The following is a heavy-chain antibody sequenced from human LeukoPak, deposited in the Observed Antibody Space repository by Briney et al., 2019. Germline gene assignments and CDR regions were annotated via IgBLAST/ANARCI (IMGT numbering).Heavy chain of an antibody. D-gene: IGHD6-19*01. CDR3: ARDGVAVAGIFYYGMDV. CDR1: GFTFSSYS. CDR2: ISSSSSCI. Sequence: PGGSLRLSCAASGFTFSSYSMNWVRQAPGKGLEWVSSISSSSSCIYYADSVKGRFTISRDNAKNSLYLQMNSLRAEDTAVYYCARDGVAVAGIFYYGMDVWGQGTTVTVSS. V-gene: IGHV3-21*01. J-gene: IGHJ6*02.